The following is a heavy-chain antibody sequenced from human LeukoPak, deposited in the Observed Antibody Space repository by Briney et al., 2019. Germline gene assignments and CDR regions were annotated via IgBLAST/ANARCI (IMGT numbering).Heavy chain of an antibody. D-gene: IGHD3-10*01. CDR2: ISSSGSTI. Sequence: PGGSLRLSCAASGFTFSDYYMSWIRQAPGKGLEWVSYISSSGSTIYYADSVKGRFTISRDNAKNTLYLQMNSLRAEDTAVYYCAKSGRWFGELLSPYYYYYMDVWGKGTTVTISS. CDR3: AKSGRWFGELLSPYYYYYMDV. CDR1: GFTFSDYY. V-gene: IGHV3-11*01. J-gene: IGHJ6*03.